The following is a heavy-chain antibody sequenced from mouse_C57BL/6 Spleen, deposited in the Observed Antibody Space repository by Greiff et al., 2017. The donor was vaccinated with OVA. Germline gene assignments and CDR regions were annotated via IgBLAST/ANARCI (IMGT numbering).Heavy chain of an antibody. CDR2: ISYSGST. V-gene: IGHV3-1*01. CDR3: ASGVPYYFDY. CDR1: GYSITSGYD. J-gene: IGHJ2*01. Sequence: VQLQQSGPGMVKPSQSLSLTCTVTGYSITSGYDWHWIRHFPGNKLEWMGYISYSGSTNYNPSLKSRISITHDTSKNHFFLKLNSVTTEDTATYYCASGVPYYFDYWGQGTTLTVSS.